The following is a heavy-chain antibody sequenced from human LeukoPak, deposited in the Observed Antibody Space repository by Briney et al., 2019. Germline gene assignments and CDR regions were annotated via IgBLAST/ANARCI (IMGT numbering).Heavy chain of an antibody. Sequence: GGSLRLSCAASGFSFSSYGMSWVRQAPGKGLEWVSTIGSIPGNTYYADSVKGRFTISRDNSKNTLYLQMSSLRAEDTAVCYCAKRALDISGYSTIFDYWGQGTLVTVSS. CDR2: IGSIPGNT. CDR1: GFSFSSYG. J-gene: IGHJ4*02. CDR3: AKRALDISGYSTIFDY. V-gene: IGHV3-23*01. D-gene: IGHD3-22*01.